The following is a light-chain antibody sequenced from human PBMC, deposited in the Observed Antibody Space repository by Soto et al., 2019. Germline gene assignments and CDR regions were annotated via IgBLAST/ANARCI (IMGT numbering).Light chain of an antibody. Sequence: QSVLTQPPSVSGDPGQRVTISCTGSSSNIGAGYDVHWYQQLPGTAPKLLIYGNSNRPSGVPDRFSGSKSGTSASLAITGLQAEDEADYYCQSYDSSLSGGVFGGRTKLTVL. J-gene: IGLJ3*02. CDR2: GNS. V-gene: IGLV1-40*01. CDR3: QSYDSSLSGGV. CDR1: SSNIGAGYD.